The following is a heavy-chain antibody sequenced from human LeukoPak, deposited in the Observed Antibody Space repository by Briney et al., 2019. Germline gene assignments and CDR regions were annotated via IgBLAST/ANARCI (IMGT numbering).Heavy chain of an antibody. D-gene: IGHD6-13*01. CDR3: ASGIAAAGITYYFDY. V-gene: IGHV3-21*04. J-gene: IGHJ4*02. CDR1: GFTFSSYS. CDR2: ISSSSSYI. Sequence: GGSLRLSCAASGFTFSSYSMNWVRQAPGKGLEWVSSISSSSSYIYYADSVKGRFTISRDNAKNSLYLQMNSLRAEDTAVYYCASGIAAAGITYYFDYWGQGTLVTVSS.